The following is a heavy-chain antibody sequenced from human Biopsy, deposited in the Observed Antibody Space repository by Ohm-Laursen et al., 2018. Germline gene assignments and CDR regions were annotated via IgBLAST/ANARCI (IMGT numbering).Heavy chain of an antibody. CDR3: ARGYAGLYEAFDF. Sequence: SETLSLTCAVSGASVSSGSYDWSWIRQPPGQGLEWNGNIYNDVSTKYNPSLRSRVTISADKSTNQFSLKLRSVTAADTAVYYCARGYAGLYEAFDFWGQGTVVTVAS. J-gene: IGHJ3*01. CDR2: IYNDVST. CDR1: GASVSSGSYD. D-gene: IGHD5-18*01. V-gene: IGHV4-61*01.